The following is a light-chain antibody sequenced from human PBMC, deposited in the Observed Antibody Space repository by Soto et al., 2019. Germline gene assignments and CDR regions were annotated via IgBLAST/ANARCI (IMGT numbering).Light chain of an antibody. CDR1: QSVGSDY. Sequence: EIVLTQSPGTLSLSPGERASFSCRASQSVGSDYVGWYQHKPGQSPRLLMRAASRRATGIPDRFSGSGSGTDFTLTINNLDPEDSAVYYCQQHFTSPRTFGQGTKLEIK. J-gene: IGKJ2*01. V-gene: IGKV3-20*01. CDR3: QQHFTSPRT. CDR2: AAS.